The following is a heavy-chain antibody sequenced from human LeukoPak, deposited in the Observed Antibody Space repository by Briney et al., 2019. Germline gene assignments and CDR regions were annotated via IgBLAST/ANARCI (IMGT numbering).Heavy chain of an antibody. CDR2: IYYSGST. V-gene: IGHV4-59*01. Sequence: PSGTLSLTCTVSGGSISSYYWSWIRQPPGKGLEWIGYIYYSGSTNYNPSLKSRVTISVDTSKNQFSLKLSSVTAADTAVYYCARASGPFDYWGQGTLVTVSS. CDR1: GGSISSYY. CDR3: ARASGPFDY. D-gene: IGHD3-10*01. J-gene: IGHJ4*02.